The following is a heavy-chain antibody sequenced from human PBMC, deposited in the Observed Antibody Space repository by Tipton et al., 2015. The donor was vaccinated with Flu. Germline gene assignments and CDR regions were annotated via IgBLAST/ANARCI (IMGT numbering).Heavy chain of an antibody. V-gene: IGHV4-34*01. CDR1: GGSFSGYY. D-gene: IGHD3-3*01. CDR3: ARVFARPLRSYLAQSQYMDV. CDR2: INHSGST. J-gene: IGHJ6*03. Sequence: TLSLTCAVYGGSFSGYYWSWIRQPPGKGLEWIGEINHSGSTNYNPSLKSRVTISVDTSKNQFSLKLSSVTAADTAVYYCARVFARPLRSYLAQSQYMDVWGKGTTVTVSS.